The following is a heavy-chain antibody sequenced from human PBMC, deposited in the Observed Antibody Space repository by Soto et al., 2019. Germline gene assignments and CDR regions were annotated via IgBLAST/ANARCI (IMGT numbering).Heavy chain of an antibody. Sequence: GASVKVSCKASGGTFSSYAISWVRQAPGQGLEWMGGIIPIFGTANYAQKFQGRVTITADKSTSTAYMELSSLRSEDTAVYYRARGDYGETWNWFDPWGQGTLVTVSS. J-gene: IGHJ5*02. CDR1: GGTFSSYA. CDR2: IIPIFGTA. CDR3: ARGDYGETWNWFDP. V-gene: IGHV1-69*06. D-gene: IGHD4-17*01.